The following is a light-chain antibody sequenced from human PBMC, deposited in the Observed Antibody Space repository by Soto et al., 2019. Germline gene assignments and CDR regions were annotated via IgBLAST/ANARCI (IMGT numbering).Light chain of an antibody. CDR3: NSYTTANTYV. CDR1: SSDVGSYNR. J-gene: IGLJ1*01. CDR2: EVS. V-gene: IGLV2-18*02. Sequence: QSALTQPPSVSGSPGQSVAISCTGTSSDVGSYNRVSWYQQPPGTAPKLMIYEVSNRPSGVPDRFSGSKSGNTPSLTISGLQAEDEADYYCNSYTTANTYVFGTGTKLTVL.